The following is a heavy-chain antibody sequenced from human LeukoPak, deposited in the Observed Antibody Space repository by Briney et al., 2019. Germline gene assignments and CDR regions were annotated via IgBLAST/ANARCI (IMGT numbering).Heavy chain of an antibody. CDR2: IYYSGST. CDR3: ARAGWVGSGLNWFDP. CDR1: GGSISSYY. V-gene: IGHV4-59*01. J-gene: IGHJ5*02. D-gene: IGHD6-19*01. Sequence: SETLSLTCTVSGGSISSYYWSWIRQPPGKGLEWIGYIYYSGSTNYNPSLKSRVTISVDTSKNQFSLKLSSVTAADTAVYYCARAGWVGSGLNWFDPWGQGTLVTVSS.